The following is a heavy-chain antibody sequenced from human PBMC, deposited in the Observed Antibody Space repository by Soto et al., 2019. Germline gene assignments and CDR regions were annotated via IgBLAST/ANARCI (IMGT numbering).Heavy chain of an antibody. CDR1: GGTFSSYA. V-gene: IGHV1-69*06. D-gene: IGHD3-10*01. J-gene: IGHJ4*02. Sequence: SVKVSCKASGGTFSSYAISWVRQAPGQGLEWMGGIISIFGTANYAQKFQGRVTITADKSTSTAYMELSSLRSEDTAVYYCARVTMVRGVSNFDYWGQGTLVTVSS. CDR3: ARVTMVRGVSNFDY. CDR2: IISIFGTA.